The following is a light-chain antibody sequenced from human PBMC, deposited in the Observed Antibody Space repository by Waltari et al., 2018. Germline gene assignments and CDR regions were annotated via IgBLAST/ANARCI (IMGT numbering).Light chain of an antibody. CDR3: QQYYSIPLT. Sequence: DIVMTQSPDSLAVSLGERVTINCKSSQRVLYSSDNKNYLAWYQQKPGQPPKLLIYWASTRESGVPDRFTGSGSGTDFTLTISSLQAEDVAVYYCQQYYSIPLTFGGGTKVEI. V-gene: IGKV4-1*01. J-gene: IGKJ4*01. CDR2: WAS. CDR1: QRVLYSSDNKNY.